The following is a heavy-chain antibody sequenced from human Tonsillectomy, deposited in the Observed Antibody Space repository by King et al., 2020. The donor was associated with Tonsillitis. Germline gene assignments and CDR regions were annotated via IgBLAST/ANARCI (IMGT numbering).Heavy chain of an antibody. Sequence: LQLQESGPGLVKPSETLSLTCTVSGGSIRSYYWSWIRQPPGKGLEWIGYSYYCGSTNYNPSPKGRVTISVDTSKNQFSLKLSSVTAADTAVYYCARAYSGKYPGWFDPWGQGTLVTVSS. D-gene: IGHD1-26*01. J-gene: IGHJ5*02. CDR3: ARAYSGKYPGWFDP. V-gene: IGHV4-59*01. CDR1: GGSIRSYY. CDR2: SYYCGST.